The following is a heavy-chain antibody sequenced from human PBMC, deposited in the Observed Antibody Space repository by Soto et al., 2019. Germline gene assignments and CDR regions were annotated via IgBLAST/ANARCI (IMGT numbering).Heavy chain of an antibody. D-gene: IGHD1-1*01. CDR3: VRSGDNYNLLDY. V-gene: IGHV3-11*06. CDR1: GFTFSDHY. CDR2: SSNSGSFT. Sequence: EGSRRLSCAASGFTFSDHYMSWIRQAPGKGLEWIGYSSNSGSFTRYADSVKGRFSISRDNAKNSLYLQINSLRGDDTAIYYCVRSGDNYNLLDYWGQGTPVTVSS. J-gene: IGHJ4*02.